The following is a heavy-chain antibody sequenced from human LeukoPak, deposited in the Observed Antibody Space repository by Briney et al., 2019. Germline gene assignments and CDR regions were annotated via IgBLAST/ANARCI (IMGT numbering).Heavy chain of an antibody. CDR1: GFTLSIYP. J-gene: IGHJ3*02. CDR3: ARDGDIAAASGAFDI. D-gene: IGHD6-13*01. CDR2: INGSGGST. V-gene: IGHV3-23*01. Sequence: GGSLRLSCAASGFTLSIYPVTWHRQAPRKRQQFVSAINGSGGSTCYPDSVRGRLTISRDNSKNTLYLQMTSLRAEDTAVYYRARDGDIAAASGAFDIWGQGTMVTVSS.